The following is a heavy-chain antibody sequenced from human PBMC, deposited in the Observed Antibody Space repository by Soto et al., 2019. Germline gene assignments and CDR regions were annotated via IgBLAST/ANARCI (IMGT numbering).Heavy chain of an antibody. CDR2: MNPNSGNT. D-gene: IGHD4-4*01. Sequence: QVQLVQSGAEVKKPGASVKVSCKASGYTFTSYDINWVRQATGQGLEWMGWMNPNSGNTGYAQKFQGRVTMTRNTSISTADMKLSSLRSEGTAVYYCARGVYSNYDLYYDYGMDVWGQGTTVTVSS. CDR3: ARGVYSNYDLYYDYGMDV. V-gene: IGHV1-8*01. J-gene: IGHJ6*02. CDR1: GYTFTSYD.